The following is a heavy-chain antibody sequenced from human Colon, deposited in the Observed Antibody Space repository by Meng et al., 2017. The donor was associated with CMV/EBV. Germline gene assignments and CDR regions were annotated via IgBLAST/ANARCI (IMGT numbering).Heavy chain of an antibody. D-gene: IGHD1-1*01. CDR2: ISSDGNTE. CDR3: ARDDWSDVTLFDC. Sequence: CAASGFTFSTYTMQWVRQAPGKGLEWVALISSDGNTEHYADSVKGRFTVSRDNSKNTVDLHMNSLRVEDTAVYYCARDDWSDVTLFDCWGQGTLVTVSS. V-gene: IGHV3-30*04. CDR1: GFTFSTYT. J-gene: IGHJ4*02.